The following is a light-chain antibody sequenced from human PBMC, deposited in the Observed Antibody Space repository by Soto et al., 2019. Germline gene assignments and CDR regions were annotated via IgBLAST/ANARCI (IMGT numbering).Light chain of an antibody. CDR1: QSVSNW. Sequence: DIQMTQSPSSLSASVGERVTITCRASQSVSNWLAWYQQKPGKAPKLLIYAASSLQSGVPSRFSGSGSGTDFTLTIGSLQPEDFATYYCQQSYSTPITFGQGTRLEIK. CDR2: AAS. V-gene: IGKV1-39*01. CDR3: QQSYSTPIT. J-gene: IGKJ5*01.